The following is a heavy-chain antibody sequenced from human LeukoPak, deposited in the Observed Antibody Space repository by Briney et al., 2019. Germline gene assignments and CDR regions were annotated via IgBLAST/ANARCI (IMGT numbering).Heavy chain of an antibody. CDR3: ARESSQHDYGDYFDAFDI. V-gene: IGHV6-1*01. Sequence: SQTLSLTCAISGDSVSSNSAAWNWIRQSPSRGLEWLGRTYYRSKWYNDYAVSVKSRITINPDTSKNQFSLQLNSVTPEDTAVYYCARESSQHDYGDYFDAFDIWGQGTMVTVSS. CDR2: TYYRSKWYN. J-gene: IGHJ3*02. CDR1: GDSVSSNSAA. D-gene: IGHD4-17*01.